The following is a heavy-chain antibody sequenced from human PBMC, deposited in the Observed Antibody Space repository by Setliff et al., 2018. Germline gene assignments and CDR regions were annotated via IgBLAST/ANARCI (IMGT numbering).Heavy chain of an antibody. Sequence: GESLKISCKGSGYNFTSYWIGWVRQMPGKGLEWMGFIYPGDSDTRYSPSFQGQVTISADKSISTVYLQWSSLKASDTAIYYCARHFRNWYFDYWGQGTLVTVSS. J-gene: IGHJ4*02. CDR1: GYNFTSYW. CDR2: IYPGDSDT. CDR3: ARHFRNWYFDY. D-gene: IGHD1-1*01. V-gene: IGHV5-51*01.